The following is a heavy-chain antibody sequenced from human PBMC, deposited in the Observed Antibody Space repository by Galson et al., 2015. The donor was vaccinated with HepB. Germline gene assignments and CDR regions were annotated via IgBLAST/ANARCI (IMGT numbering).Heavy chain of an antibody. CDR3: ASHGVTGTTAPHYYYYYMDV. CDR1: GYTFTSYA. CDR2: INTNTGNP. Sequence: SVKVSCKASGYTFTSYAMNWVRQAPGQGLEWMGWINTNTGNPTYAQGFTGRFVFSLDTSVSTAHLQISSLKAEDTAVYYCASHGVTGTTAPHYYYYYMDVWGKGTTVTVSS. J-gene: IGHJ6*03. V-gene: IGHV7-4-1*02. D-gene: IGHD1-7*01.